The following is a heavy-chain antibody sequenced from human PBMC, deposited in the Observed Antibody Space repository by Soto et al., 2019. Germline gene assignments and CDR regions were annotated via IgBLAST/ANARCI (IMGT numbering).Heavy chain of an antibody. CDR1: GFTFSSYW. Sequence: GGSLRLSCAASGFTFSSYWMHWVRQAPGKELVWVSRINSDGSSTSYADSVKGRFTISRDNAKNTLYLQMNSLRAEDTAVYYCARAARSGPPGDSSSWYYFDYWGQGTLVTVSS. CDR2: INSDGSST. V-gene: IGHV3-74*01. CDR3: ARAARSGPPGDSSSWYYFDY. D-gene: IGHD6-13*01. J-gene: IGHJ4*02.